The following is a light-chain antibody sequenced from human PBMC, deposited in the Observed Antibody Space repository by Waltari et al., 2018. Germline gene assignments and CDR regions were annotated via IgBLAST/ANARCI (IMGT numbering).Light chain of an antibody. CDR1: QGVGRW. CDR3: KHYKSYSSWT. Sequence: DIQMNQSPSTLSASVGDRVTIACRASQGVGRWLAGYQQKAGKAPRCLISKASNLERGVPARFSGSGAGTKFALTISIQQPDDFATYYCKHYKSYSSWTFGQGTKVEIK. CDR2: KAS. V-gene: IGKV1-5*03. J-gene: IGKJ1*01.